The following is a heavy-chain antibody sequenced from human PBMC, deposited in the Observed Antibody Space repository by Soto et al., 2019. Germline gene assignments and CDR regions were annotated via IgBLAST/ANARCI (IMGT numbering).Heavy chain of an antibody. V-gene: IGHV1-46*01. CDR3: ARDGVAGTYYFDY. CDR1: GYTFTSHF. Sequence: QVQLVQSGAEVRKPGASVRVYCKASGYTFTSHFIHWVRQAPGQGLEWMGVINPSGDSTSYPQKFQGRVTRTRDTSTSTVYRELSSLRSEDTAVYYCARDGVAGTYYFDYWGQGALVTVSS. CDR2: INPSGDST. D-gene: IGHD6-19*01. J-gene: IGHJ4*02.